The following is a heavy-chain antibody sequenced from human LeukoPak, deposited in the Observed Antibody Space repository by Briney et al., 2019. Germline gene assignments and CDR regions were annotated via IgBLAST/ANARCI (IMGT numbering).Heavy chain of an antibody. J-gene: IGHJ3*02. CDR2: IYYSGST. CDR1: GGYISSSY. Sequence: PSETLSLTCTVSGGYISSSYWSWIRQPPGKGLEWIGYIYYSGSTNYNPSLKSRVTISLDTSKNQFSLKLSSVTAADTAVYYCARKGYYDGSGFYPDAFDIWGQGTMVTVSS. D-gene: IGHD3-22*01. CDR3: ARKGYYDGSGFYPDAFDI. V-gene: IGHV4-59*08.